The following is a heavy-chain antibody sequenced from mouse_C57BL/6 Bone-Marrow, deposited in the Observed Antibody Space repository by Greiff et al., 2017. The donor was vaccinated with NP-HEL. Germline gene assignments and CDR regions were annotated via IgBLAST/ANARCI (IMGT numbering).Heavy chain of an antibody. J-gene: IGHJ3*01. CDR2: FYPGSGSI. CDR3: ARHENYGSWFAY. CDR1: GYTFTEYT. Sequence: VQGVESGAELVKPGASVKLSCKASGYTFTEYTIHWVKQRSGQGLEWIGWFYPGSGSIKYNEKFKDKATLTADKSSSTVYMELSRLTSEDSAVYFCARHENYGSWFAYWGQGTLVTVSA. D-gene: IGHD1-1*01. V-gene: IGHV1-62-2*01.